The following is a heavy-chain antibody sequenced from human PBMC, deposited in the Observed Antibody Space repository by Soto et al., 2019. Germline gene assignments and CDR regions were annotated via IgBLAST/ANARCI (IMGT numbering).Heavy chain of an antibody. D-gene: IGHD2-21*01. Sequence: QITLKESGPTLVKPTQTLTLTCTLSGFSLSTSGVGVVWIRQPPGKALEWLALFYWDDDKRYSQSLTSRLTLTKDTSKNQVFLTMTNMDPVETATYFFAHVLLVVANYAIYVWGQGTTGTVSS. CDR1: GFSLSTSGVG. CDR3: AHVLLVVANYAIYV. J-gene: IGHJ6*02. V-gene: IGHV2-5*02. CDR2: FYWDDDK.